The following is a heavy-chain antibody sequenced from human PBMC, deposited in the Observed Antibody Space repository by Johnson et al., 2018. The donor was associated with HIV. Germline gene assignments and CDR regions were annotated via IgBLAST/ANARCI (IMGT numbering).Heavy chain of an antibody. J-gene: IGHJ3*02. CDR1: GFTFSSYG. D-gene: IGHD1-26*01. CDR2: IRYDGSNK. CDR3: AKGRLVGATTYDAFDI. V-gene: IGHV3-30*02. Sequence: QVQLVESGGGLVKPGGSLRLSCAASGFTFSSYGMHWVRQAPGKGLEWVAFIRYDGSNKYYADSVKGRFTISRDNSKNTLYLQMNSLRAEDTDVYYCAKGRLVGATTYDAFDIWGQGTMVTVSS.